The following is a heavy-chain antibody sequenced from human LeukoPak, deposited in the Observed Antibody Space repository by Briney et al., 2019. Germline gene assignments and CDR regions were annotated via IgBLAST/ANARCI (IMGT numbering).Heavy chain of an antibody. CDR2: IKQDGSEK. J-gene: IGHJ6*03. CDR1: TFTFSSYW. Sequence: GGSLRLSCAASTFTFSSYWMTXVXQAPGKGLEWVXNIKQDGSEKYYVDSVKGRFTISRDNAKNSLYLQMNSLRAEDTAVYYCARGASYYYYYYMDVWGKGTTVTVSS. CDR3: ARGASYYYYYYMDV. V-gene: IGHV3-7*01.